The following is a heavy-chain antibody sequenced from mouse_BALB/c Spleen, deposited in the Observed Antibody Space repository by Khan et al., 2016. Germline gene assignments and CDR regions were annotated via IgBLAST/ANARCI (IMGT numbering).Heavy chain of an antibody. CDR3: ARSAYYYDVGFAY. Sequence: VRLQQSGAELVKPGASVKLSCTASGFNIKDTYMHWVKQRPEQGLEWIGRIDPANGNTKYDQKFQGKATITADTSSNTAYLQLSSLTSEDTAVDYCARSAYYYDVGFAYWGQGTLVTVSA. CDR1: GFNIKDTY. V-gene: IGHV14-3*02. D-gene: IGHD2-4*01. J-gene: IGHJ3*01. CDR2: IDPANGNT.